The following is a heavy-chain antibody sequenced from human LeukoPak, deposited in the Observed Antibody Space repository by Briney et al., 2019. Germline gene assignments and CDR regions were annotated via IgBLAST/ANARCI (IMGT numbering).Heavy chain of an antibody. V-gene: IGHV3-11*01. CDR2: ISSSGSTI. CDR1: GFTFSDYY. J-gene: IGHJ6*03. D-gene: IGHD6-13*01. Sequence: PGGSLRLSCAASGFTFSDYYMSWIRQAPGKGLEWVSYISSSGSTIYYADSVKGRFTISRDNAKNSLYLQMNSLRAEDTAVYYCARDGHPRAAADYYYYYYMDVWGKGTTVTVSS. CDR3: ARDGHPRAAADYYYYYYMDV.